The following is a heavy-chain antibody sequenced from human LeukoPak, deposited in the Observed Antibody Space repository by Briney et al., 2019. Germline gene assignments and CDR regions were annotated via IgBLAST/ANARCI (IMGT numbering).Heavy chain of an antibody. D-gene: IGHD4-23*01. CDR3: ARVGGNSESYGWFGP. J-gene: IGHJ5*02. CDR2: IYSTGTN. Sequence: QPSETLSLTCTVSGVSISGYYWSWIRQSAGKGLEWIGHIYSTGTNNYNPSLRSRVTLSVDTSKNQFSLKFRSVTAADTAVYYCARVGGNSESYGWFGPWGQGSLVTVSS. CDR1: GVSISGYY. V-gene: IGHV4-4*07.